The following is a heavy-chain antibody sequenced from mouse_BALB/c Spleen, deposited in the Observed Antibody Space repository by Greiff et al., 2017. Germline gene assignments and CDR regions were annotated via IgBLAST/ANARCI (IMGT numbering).Heavy chain of an antibody. CDR2: ISYSGST. V-gene: IGHV3-8*02. Sequence: EVQLQQSGPSLVKPSQTLSLTCSVTGDSITSGYWNWIRKFPGNKLEYMGYISYSGSTYYNPSLKSRISITRDTSKNQYYLQLNSVTTEDTATYYCARCYYGSSLLDYWGQGTSVTVSS. D-gene: IGHD1-1*01. J-gene: IGHJ4*01. CDR1: GDSITSGY. CDR3: ARCYYGSSLLDY.